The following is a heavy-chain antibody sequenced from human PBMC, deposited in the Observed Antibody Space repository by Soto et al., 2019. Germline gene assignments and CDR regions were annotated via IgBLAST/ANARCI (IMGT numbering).Heavy chain of an antibody. CDR3: ATDYSSRFIEVAGTSNWFDP. V-gene: IGHV1-24*01. D-gene: IGHD6-19*01. J-gene: IGHJ5*02. CDR2: FDPEDGET. CDR1: GYTLTELS. Sequence: ASVKVSCKVSGYTLTELSMHWVRQAPGKGLEWMGGFDPEDGETIYAQKFQGRVTMTEDTSTDTAYMELSSLRSEDTAVYYCATDYSSRFIEVAGTSNWFDPWGQGTLVTVSS.